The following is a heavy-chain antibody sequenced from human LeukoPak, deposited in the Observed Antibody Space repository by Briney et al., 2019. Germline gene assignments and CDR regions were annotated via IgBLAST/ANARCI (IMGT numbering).Heavy chain of an antibody. V-gene: IGHV4-59*01. Sequence: SETLSLTCTVSGGSISSYHWSWIRQPPGKGLEWIGYIYYSGSTNYNPSLKSRVTISVDTSKNQFSLKLSSVTAADTAVYYCARGNVWSGLDYWGQGTLVTVSS. CDR2: IYYSGST. D-gene: IGHD3-16*01. CDR3: ARGNVWSGLDY. CDR1: GGSISSYH. J-gene: IGHJ4*02.